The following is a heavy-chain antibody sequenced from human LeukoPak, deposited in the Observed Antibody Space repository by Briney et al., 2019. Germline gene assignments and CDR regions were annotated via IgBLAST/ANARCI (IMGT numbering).Heavy chain of an antibody. J-gene: IGHJ4*02. CDR1: GFTFSIYS. D-gene: IGHD1-7*01. Sequence: GGSLRLSCAASGFTFSIYSMNWVRQAPGKGLEWLSYITSDSNTIYYADSVKGRFTISRDNAKNSLYLQMNSLRAEDTAVYYCARGTGTSSFDYWGQGTLVTVSS. CDR2: ITSDSNTI. CDR3: ARGTGTSSFDY. V-gene: IGHV3-48*01.